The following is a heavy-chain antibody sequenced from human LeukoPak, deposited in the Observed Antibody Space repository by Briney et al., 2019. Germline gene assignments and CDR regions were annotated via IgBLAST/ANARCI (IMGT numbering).Heavy chain of an antibody. CDR2: IYPGDSDT. D-gene: IGHD2-15*01. CDR3: ARQAKGSPYYFDY. Sequence: GESLKISCKGSGYSFTSYWIGWVRQMPGKGLEWMGIIYPGDSDTRYSPSFQGQVTISADKSISTAYLQWGSLKALDTAMYYCARQAKGSPYYFDYWGQGTLVTVSS. CDR1: GYSFTSYW. V-gene: IGHV5-51*01. J-gene: IGHJ4*02.